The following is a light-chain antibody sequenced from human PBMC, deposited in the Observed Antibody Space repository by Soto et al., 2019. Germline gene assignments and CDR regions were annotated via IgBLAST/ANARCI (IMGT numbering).Light chain of an antibody. J-gene: IGLJ1*01. CDR1: SSEIGDYNY. CDR2: DVS. Sequence: QSVLTQPASLSGSPGRSIAISCTGNSSEIGDYNYVSWYQQHPVKAPKLIIYDVSNRPSGVSDRFSGSKSGNTASLTISGLQAEDEADYYCSSYTSSSTPYVFGNGTKVTVL. CDR3: SSYTSSSTPYV. V-gene: IGLV2-14*01.